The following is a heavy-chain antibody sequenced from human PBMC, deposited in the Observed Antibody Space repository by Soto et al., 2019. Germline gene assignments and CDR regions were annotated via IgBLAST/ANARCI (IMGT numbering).Heavy chain of an antibody. J-gene: IGHJ3*02. V-gene: IGHV1-69*01. D-gene: IGHD4-17*01. CDR3: ARDGVDVSRTTVRHGALDI. CDR1: GGSFSTYG. Sequence: QVQLVQSGAEVKKPGSSVKVSCKASGGSFSTYGISWVRQAPGQGLEWMGGFIPVFTTAKYAQKFQGRVSITADESTYSAYMELSSLRSEATAVYFCARDGVDVSRTTVRHGALDIWGQGTVFTVSS. CDR2: FIPVFTTA.